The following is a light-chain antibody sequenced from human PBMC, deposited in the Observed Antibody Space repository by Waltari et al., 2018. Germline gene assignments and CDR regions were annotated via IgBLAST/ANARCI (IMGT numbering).Light chain of an antibody. CDR3: CSYAGSSTS. Sequence: QAALTQPASVSGSPGQSITISCTGTSSDGGSYNLLSWYQQHPGKAPKLMIYEGSKRPSGVSNRFSGSKSGNTASLTISGLQAEDEADYYCCSYAGSSTSFGGGTKLTVL. CDR1: SSDGGSYNL. V-gene: IGLV2-23*01. J-gene: IGLJ2*01. CDR2: EGS.